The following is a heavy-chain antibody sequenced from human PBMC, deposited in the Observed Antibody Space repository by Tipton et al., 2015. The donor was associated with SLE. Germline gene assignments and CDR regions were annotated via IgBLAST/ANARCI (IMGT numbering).Heavy chain of an antibody. V-gene: IGHV4-38-2*02. D-gene: IGHD4-23*01. Sequence: TLSLTCTVSGYSISSGYYWGWIRQPPGKGLEWIGSIYHSGSTYYNPSLKSRVTISVDTSKNQFSLKLSSVTAADTAVYYCASETTVGLVDIWGQGTMVTVSS. CDR2: IYHSGST. CDR1: GYSISSGYY. CDR3: ASETTVGLVDI. J-gene: IGHJ3*02.